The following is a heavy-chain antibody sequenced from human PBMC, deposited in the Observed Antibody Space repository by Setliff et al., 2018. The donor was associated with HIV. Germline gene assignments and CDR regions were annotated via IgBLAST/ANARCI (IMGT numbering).Heavy chain of an antibody. V-gene: IGHV3-11*04. CDR1: GFTFSDYY. CDR2: ITSSGSTI. J-gene: IGHJ5*02. CDR3: ARDRERWLQSRLFDP. D-gene: IGHD4-4*01. Sequence: GGSLRLSCAASGFTFSDYYMSWIRQAPGKGLEWVSYITSSGSTIYYADCVKGRFTISRDNAKSSRYLQMNSLRAEDTAIYYCARDRERWLQSRLFDPWGQGTLVTVAS.